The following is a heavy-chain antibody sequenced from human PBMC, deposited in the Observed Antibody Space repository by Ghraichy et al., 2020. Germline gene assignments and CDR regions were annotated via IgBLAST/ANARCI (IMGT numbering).Heavy chain of an antibody. D-gene: IGHD6-19*01. J-gene: IGHJ4*02. CDR3: AKIAVAVLSFDY. Sequence: GESLNISCAASGFTFSSYSMNWVRQAQGKGLEWVSYNSSSSSTIYYADSVKGRFTTTRDNAKNSLYLQMNSLRAEDTAVYYCAKIAVAVLSFDYWGPGTLVTVSS. CDR1: GFTFSSYS. V-gene: IGHV3-48*04. CDR2: NSSSSSTI.